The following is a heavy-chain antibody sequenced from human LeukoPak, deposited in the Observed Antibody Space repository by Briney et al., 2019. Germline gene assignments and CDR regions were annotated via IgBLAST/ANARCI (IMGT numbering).Heavy chain of an antibody. J-gene: IGHJ4*02. Sequence: PSETLSLTCTVSGGSISSGSYYWSWIRQPAGKGLEWIGRIYTSGSTNYNPSLKSRVTIPVDTSKNQFSLKLSSVTAADTAVYYCARRRYYYDSSGYGYWGQGTLVTVSS. D-gene: IGHD3-22*01. CDR1: GGSISSGSYY. CDR3: ARRRYYYDSSGYGY. CDR2: IYTSGST. V-gene: IGHV4-61*02.